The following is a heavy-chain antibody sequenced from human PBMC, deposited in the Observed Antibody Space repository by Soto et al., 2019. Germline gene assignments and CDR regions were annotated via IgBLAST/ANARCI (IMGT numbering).Heavy chain of an antibody. CDR2: MYYSGTT. J-gene: IGHJ5*02. CDR1: GGSISSSDFY. D-gene: IGHD3-22*01. Sequence: QLQLQESGPGLVKPSETLSLTCTVSGGSISSSDFYWGWLRQPPGKGLDFIGSMYYSGTTYYNPSLKNRSTLSVDTSKNQFSLKLISVTAADTAVYYCAVVDSTGNWFDPCGQGALVTVSS. CDR3: AVVDSTGNWFDP. V-gene: IGHV4-39*01.